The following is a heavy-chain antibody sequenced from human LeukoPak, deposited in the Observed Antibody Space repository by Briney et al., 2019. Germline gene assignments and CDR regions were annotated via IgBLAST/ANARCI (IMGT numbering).Heavy chain of an antibody. V-gene: IGHV3-48*03. J-gene: IGHJ5*02. CDR1: GFTFSNYD. D-gene: IGHD5-18*01. CDR3: ARVRGYRYGFS. Sequence: GGSLRLSCAAPGFTFSNYDMNWVRQAPGKGLEWVSYISGSGNTIYYVDSVKGRFTISRDNAKSSLYLQMNSLRAEDTAVYYCARVRGYRYGFSWGQGTLVTVSS. CDR2: ISGSGNTI.